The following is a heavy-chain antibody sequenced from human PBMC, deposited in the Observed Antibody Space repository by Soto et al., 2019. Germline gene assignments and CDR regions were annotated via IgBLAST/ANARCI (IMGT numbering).Heavy chain of an antibody. CDR1: GFTFSSYA. V-gene: IGHV3-30-3*01. J-gene: IGHJ6*02. D-gene: IGHD3-3*01. CDR2: ISYDGSNK. Sequence: QVQLVESGGGVVQPGRSLRLSCAASGFTFSSYAMHWVRQAPGKGLEWVAVISYDGSNKYYADSVKGRFTISRDNSKNTLYLQMNSLRAEDTAVYYCARKREYYDFWSGYLGQGDYYYYGMDVWGQGTTVTVSS. CDR3: ARKREYYDFWSGYLGQGDYYYYGMDV.